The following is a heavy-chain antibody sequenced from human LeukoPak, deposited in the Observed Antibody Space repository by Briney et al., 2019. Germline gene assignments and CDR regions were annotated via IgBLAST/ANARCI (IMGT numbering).Heavy chain of an antibody. V-gene: IGHV3-9*01. Sequence: GGSLRLSCAASGFTFDDYAMHWVRQAPGKGLEWVSGISWNSGSIGYADSVKGRFTISRDNGKNSPYLQMNSLRAEDTALYYCAKDLRTYYYDSSGYPAFDYWGQGTLVTVSS. J-gene: IGHJ4*02. D-gene: IGHD3-22*01. CDR3: AKDLRTYYYDSSGYPAFDY. CDR2: ISWNSGSI. CDR1: GFTFDDYA.